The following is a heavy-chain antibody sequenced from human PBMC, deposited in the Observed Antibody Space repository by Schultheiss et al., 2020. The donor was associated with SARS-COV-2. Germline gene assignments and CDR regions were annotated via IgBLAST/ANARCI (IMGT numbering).Heavy chain of an antibody. CDR2: ISAYNGNT. D-gene: IGHD1-14*01. Sequence: ASVKVSCKASGYTFTSYGISWVRQAPGQGLEWMGWISAYNGNTNYAQKLQGRVTMTTDTSTSTAYMELRSLRSDDTAVYYFARDSPRILGNYYYYAMDVWGQGTTVTVSS. V-gene: IGHV1-18*01. J-gene: IGHJ6*02. CDR3: ARDSPRILGNYYYYAMDV. CDR1: GYTFTSYG.